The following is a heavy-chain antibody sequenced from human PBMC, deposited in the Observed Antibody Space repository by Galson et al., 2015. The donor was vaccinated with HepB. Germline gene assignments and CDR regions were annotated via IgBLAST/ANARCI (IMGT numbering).Heavy chain of an antibody. J-gene: IGHJ4*02. CDR1: GYTFTTYA. D-gene: IGHD6-19*01. Sequence: SVKVSCKASGYTFTTYAMNWVRQAPGQGLEWMGWINTNTGNPTYAQGFTGRFVFSLDTSVSTVYLQISSLKAEDTAVYYCASSAPNSSGWYAFDYWGQGTLVTVSS. CDR3: ASSAPNSSGWYAFDY. V-gene: IGHV7-4-1*02. CDR2: INTNTGNP.